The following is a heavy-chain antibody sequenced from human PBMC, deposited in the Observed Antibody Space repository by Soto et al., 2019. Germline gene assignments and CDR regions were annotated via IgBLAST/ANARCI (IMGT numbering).Heavy chain of an antibody. Sequence: SETLSLTCTVSGDSISSYSWSWIRQPPGKGLEWIGNIHYNGNTKYSPSLKSRVTMSVDTSKNHFSLKLISVTTADTAVYYCARVISGMAPFDYRGQRTLVTVSS. J-gene: IGHJ4*02. CDR3: ARVISGMAPFDY. D-gene: IGHD3-10*01. CDR2: IHYNGNT. V-gene: IGHV4-59*01. CDR1: GDSISSYS.